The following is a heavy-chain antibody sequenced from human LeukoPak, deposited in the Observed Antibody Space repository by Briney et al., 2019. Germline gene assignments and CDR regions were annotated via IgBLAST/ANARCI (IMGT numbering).Heavy chain of an antibody. CDR1: GYTFTGYY. J-gene: IGHJ4*02. CDR2: INPNSGST. CDR3: ARDGQYSYADY. Sequence: ASVKVSCKASGYTFTGYYMHWVRQAPGQGLEWMGWINPNSGSTNYAQKFQGRVTMTRDTSISTAYMELSRLRSDDTAVYYCARDGQYSYADYWGQGTLVTVSS. V-gene: IGHV1-2*02. D-gene: IGHD5-18*01.